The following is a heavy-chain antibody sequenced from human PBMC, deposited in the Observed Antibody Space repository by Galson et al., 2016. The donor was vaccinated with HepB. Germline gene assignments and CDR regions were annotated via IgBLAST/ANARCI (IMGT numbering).Heavy chain of an antibody. CDR1: GGSFSDYL. D-gene: IGHD2-21*01. CDR3: AREACGSDFHFDC. Sequence: LSLTCAVSGGSFSDYLWSWTRQAPGKGLEWVAVIWSDGSQKYYGDSVKGRFTISRDNSKNTVYLQMTSLRAEDTAVYYCAREACGSDFHFDCWGQGTLVTVSS. CDR2: IWSDGSQK. J-gene: IGHJ4*02. V-gene: IGHV3-33*08.